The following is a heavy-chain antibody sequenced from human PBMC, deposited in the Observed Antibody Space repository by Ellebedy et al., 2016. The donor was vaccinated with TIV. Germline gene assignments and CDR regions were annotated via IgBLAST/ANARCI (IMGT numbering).Heavy chain of an antibody. J-gene: IGHJ4*02. V-gene: IGHV4-59*12. CDR1: GGSISSYY. D-gene: IGHD5-18*01. CDR3: ARIARYGYPDY. Sequence: MPSETLSLTCTVSGGSISSYYWSWIRQPPGKGLEWIGYIYYSGSTNYNPSLKSRVTISVDTSKNQFSLKLSSVTAADTAVYYCARIARYGYPDYWGQGTLVTVSS. CDR2: IYYSGST.